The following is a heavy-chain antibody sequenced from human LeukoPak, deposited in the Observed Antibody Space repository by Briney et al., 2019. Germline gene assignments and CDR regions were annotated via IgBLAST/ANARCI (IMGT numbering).Heavy chain of an antibody. CDR1: GGSISSGGYY. CDR2: IYYSGST. Sequence: SETLSLTCTVSGGSISSGGYYWSWIRQHPGKGLEWIGYIYYSGSTYYNPSLKSRVTISVDTSKNQFSLKLSSVTAADTAVYYCARDIWGSGFGWFDPWGQGTLVTVSS. D-gene: IGHD3-3*01. J-gene: IGHJ5*02. CDR3: ARDIWGSGFGWFDP. V-gene: IGHV4-31*03.